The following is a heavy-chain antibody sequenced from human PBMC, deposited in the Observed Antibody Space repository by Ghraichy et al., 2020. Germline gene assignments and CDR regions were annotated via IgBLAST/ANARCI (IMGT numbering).Heavy chain of an antibody. CDR1: GGSISSSSYY. CDR2: IYYSGST. Sequence: SETLSLTCTVSGGSISSSSYYWGWIRQPPGKGLEWIGSIYYSGSTYYNPSLKSRVTISVDTSKNQFSLKLSSVTAADTAVYYCARRGRDGRGHVWGKGTTVTVSS. V-gene: IGHV4-39*01. D-gene: IGHD5-24*01. CDR3: ARRGRDGRGHV. J-gene: IGHJ6*04.